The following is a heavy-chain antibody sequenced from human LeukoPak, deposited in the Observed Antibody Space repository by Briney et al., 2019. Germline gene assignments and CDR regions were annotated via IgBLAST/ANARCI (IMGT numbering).Heavy chain of an antibody. Sequence: PGGSLRLSCATSGFTFSTYAMNWVRQAPGKGLEWVSAISGSGGSTYYADSVKGRFTISRDNSKNTLYLQMNSLRAEDTAVYYCAKPLRGYCSSTSCLNFDYWGQGTLVTVSS. CDR1: GFTFSTYA. CDR2: ISGSGGST. J-gene: IGHJ4*02. D-gene: IGHD2-2*01. V-gene: IGHV3-23*01. CDR3: AKPLRGYCSSTSCLNFDY.